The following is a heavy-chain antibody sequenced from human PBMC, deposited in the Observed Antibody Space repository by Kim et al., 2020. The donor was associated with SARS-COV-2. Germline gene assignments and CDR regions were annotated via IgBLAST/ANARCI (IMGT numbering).Heavy chain of an antibody. CDR2: ISYDGSNK. D-gene: IGHD2-21*01. J-gene: IGHJ3*02. Sequence: GGSLRLSCAASGFTFSSYGMHWVRQAPGKGLEWVAVISYDGSNKYYADSVKGRFTIFRDNSKNMLYLQMNSLRAEETAVYYCAKDLPVAYDHAFAIWGQGTIGTVTS. V-gene: IGHV3-30*18. CDR1: GFTFSSYG. CDR3: AKDLPVAYDHAFAI.